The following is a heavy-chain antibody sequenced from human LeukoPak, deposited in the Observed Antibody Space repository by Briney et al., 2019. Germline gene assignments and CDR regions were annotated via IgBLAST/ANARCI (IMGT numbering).Heavy chain of an antibody. V-gene: IGHV3-49*04. CDR1: GFTFGDHA. Sequence: GGSLRLSCLTSGFTFGDHAMSWVRQAPGKGLEWVGFIRSTAYRGTAEYAASVRDRFTISRDDSRSIAYLQMNSLKIDDTAVYFCGRGPIELWLHNGIDVWGQGTTVTVSS. J-gene: IGHJ6*02. D-gene: IGHD5-18*01. CDR3: GRGPIELWLHNGIDV. CDR2: IRSTAYRGTA.